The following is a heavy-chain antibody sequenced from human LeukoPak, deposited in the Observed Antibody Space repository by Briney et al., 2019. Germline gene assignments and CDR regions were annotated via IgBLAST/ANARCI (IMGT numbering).Heavy chain of an antibody. CDR3: AKGLTESDDDAFDI. Sequence: GGSLRLSCAASGFTFSSYAMHWVRQAPGKGLEWVALISYDGSNKYFADSVKGRFTISRDNSKNTLYLQMNSLRAEDTAVYYCAKGLTESDDDAFDIWGQGTMVTVSS. J-gene: IGHJ3*02. D-gene: IGHD1-14*01. CDR1: GFTFSSYA. CDR2: ISYDGSNK. V-gene: IGHV3-30*04.